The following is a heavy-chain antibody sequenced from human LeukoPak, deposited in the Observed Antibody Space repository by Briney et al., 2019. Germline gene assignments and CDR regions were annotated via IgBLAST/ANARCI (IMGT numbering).Heavy chain of an antibody. Sequence: SVKVSCKASGGTFSSYAISWVRQAPGQGLEWMGGIIPIFGTANYAQKFQGRVTITAVESTSTAYRELSSLRSEDTAVYYCARGPSDSSGYYFRTGWLSFDYWGQGTLVTVSS. CDR1: GGTFSSYA. J-gene: IGHJ4*02. D-gene: IGHD3-22*01. CDR2: IIPIFGTA. CDR3: ARGPSDSSGYYFRTGWLSFDY. V-gene: IGHV1-69*13.